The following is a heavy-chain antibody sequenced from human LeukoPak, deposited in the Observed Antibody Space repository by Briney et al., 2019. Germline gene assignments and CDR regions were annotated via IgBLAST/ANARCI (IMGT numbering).Heavy chain of an antibody. V-gene: IGHV3-74*01. CDR3: ARVSGYSPDAFDI. Sequence: GGSLRLSCAASGFTFTGHWMHWVRQTPGKGLEWVAIINGDGTATSYAGSVKGRFTISRDNAKNSLYLQMNSLRAEDTAVYYCARVSGYSPDAFDIWGQGTMVTVSS. J-gene: IGHJ3*02. CDR1: GFTFTGHW. CDR2: INGDGTAT. D-gene: IGHD5-12*01.